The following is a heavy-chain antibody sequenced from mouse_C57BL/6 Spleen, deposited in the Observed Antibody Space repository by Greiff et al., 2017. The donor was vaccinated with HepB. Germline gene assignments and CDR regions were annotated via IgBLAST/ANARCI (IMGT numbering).Heavy chain of an antibody. CDR2: IYPGGGYT. CDR1: GYTFTNYW. J-gene: IGHJ2*01. Sequence: VQLQQSGAELVRPGTSVKMSCKASGYTFTNYWIGWAKQRPGHGLEWIGDIYPGGGYTNYNEKFKGKATLTADKSSSTAYMQFSSLTSEDSAIYYCARGGAYGHYCDYWGQGTTLTVSS. V-gene: IGHV1-63*01. D-gene: IGHD1-1*02. CDR3: ARGGAYGHYCDY.